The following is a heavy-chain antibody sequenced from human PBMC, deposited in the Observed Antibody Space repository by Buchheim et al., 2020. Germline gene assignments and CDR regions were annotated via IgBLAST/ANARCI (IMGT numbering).Heavy chain of an antibody. V-gene: IGHV1-46*01. D-gene: IGHD5-12*01. Sequence: QVQLVQFGAEVKKPGASVKVSCKASGYTFSTYYMHWVRQAPGQGPEWMGLINSSGGSASYAQKFQGRVTMTRDTSTRIVHMELSSLRSEDTAVYYCARGYSYGSSYFDYCDQGTL. CDR1: GYTFSTYY. CDR2: INSSGGSA. CDR3: ARGYSYGSSYFDY. J-gene: IGHJ4*02.